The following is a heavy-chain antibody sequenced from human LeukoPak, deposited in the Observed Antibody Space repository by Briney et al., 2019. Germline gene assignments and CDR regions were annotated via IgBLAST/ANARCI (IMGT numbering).Heavy chain of an antibody. J-gene: IGHJ4*02. V-gene: IGHV3-23*01. CDR3: AKESDVVVVAVTFYYFDY. CDR2: ISGSGGST. CDR1: GFTFSSYA. D-gene: IGHD2-15*01. Sequence: GGSLRLTCAASGFTFSSYAMSWVRQAPGKGPEWVSAISGSGGSTYYADSVKGRFTISRDNSKNTLYLQMNSLRAEDTAVYYCAKESDVVVVAVTFYYFDYWGQGTLVTVSS.